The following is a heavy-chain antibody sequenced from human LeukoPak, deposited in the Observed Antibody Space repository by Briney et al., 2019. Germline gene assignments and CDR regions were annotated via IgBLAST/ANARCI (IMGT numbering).Heavy chain of an antibody. CDR1: GFTFSSYA. CDR3: AKDRGFQVVTADY. J-gene: IGHJ4*02. CDR2: ISSNGGST. V-gene: IGHV3-64*04. D-gene: IGHD2-21*02. Sequence: GGSLRLSCAASGFTFSSYAMHWVRQAPGKGLEYVSAISSNGGSTYYADSVKGRFTISRDNSKNTLYLQMNSLRAEDTAVYYCAKDRGFQVVTADYWGQGTLVTVSS.